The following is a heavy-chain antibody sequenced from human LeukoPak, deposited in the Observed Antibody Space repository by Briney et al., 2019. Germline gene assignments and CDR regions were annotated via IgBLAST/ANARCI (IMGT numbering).Heavy chain of an antibody. D-gene: IGHD3-10*01. CDR3: ASGPRIRVPDY. CDR2: ISSSGSDI. CDR1: AFTFNDYY. Sequence: GGSLGLSCAASAFTFNDYYMSWIRQAPGKGLEWLSYISSSGSDIEYADSVKGRFTISRDNAKNSLYLQMNSLRAEDTAVYYCASGPRIRVPDYWGQGTLVTVSS. J-gene: IGHJ4*02. V-gene: IGHV3-11*04.